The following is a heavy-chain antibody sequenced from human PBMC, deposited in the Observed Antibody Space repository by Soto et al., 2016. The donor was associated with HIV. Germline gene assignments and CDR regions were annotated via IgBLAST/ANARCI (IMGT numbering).Heavy chain of an antibody. CDR2: INSDGSST. CDR3: ARAYGSGSYLDPLVY. Sequence: EVQLVESGGGLVQPGGSLRLSCAASGFTFSSYWMHWVRQAPGKGLVWVSRINSDGSSTSYADSVKGRFTISRDNAKNTLYLQMNSLRAEDTAVYYCARAYGSGSYLDPLVYWGQGTLVTVSS. CDR1: GFTFSSYW. D-gene: IGHD3-10*01. V-gene: IGHV3-74*01. J-gene: IGHJ4*02.